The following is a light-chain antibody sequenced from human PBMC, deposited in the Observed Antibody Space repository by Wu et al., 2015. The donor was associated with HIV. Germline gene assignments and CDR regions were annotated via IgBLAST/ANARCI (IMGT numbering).Light chain of an antibody. CDR1: QSVTSSY. CDR2: GVS. Sequence: EIVLTQSPGTLSLSPGERATLSCRASQSVTSSYLAWYQQKPGQAPRLLMYGVSSRATGIPDRFSGSGSGTDFTLTISSLEPEDFAVYYCQYYDNSPWAFGQGTKVEI. CDR3: QYYDNSPWA. V-gene: IGKV3-20*01. J-gene: IGKJ1*01.